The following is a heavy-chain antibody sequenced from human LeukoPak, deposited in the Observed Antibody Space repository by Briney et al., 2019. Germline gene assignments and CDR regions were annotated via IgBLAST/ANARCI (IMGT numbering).Heavy chain of an antibody. D-gene: IGHD2/OR15-2a*01. Sequence: PGGPLRLSCTASGFTFSGTAMHWVRQAPGKGLEWVGRIIREANSYATACASSAKGTFTISRDDSKNTAYLQMNSLKTEDTSVYYCTRQGSGTTTMWGQGTRVTVSS. CDR3: TRQGSGTTTM. CDR2: IIREANSYAT. J-gene: IGHJ4*02. V-gene: IGHV3-73*01. CDR1: GFTFSGTA.